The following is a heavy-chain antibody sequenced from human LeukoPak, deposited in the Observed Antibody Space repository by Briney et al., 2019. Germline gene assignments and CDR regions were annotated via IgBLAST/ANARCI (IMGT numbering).Heavy chain of an antibody. CDR3: ARDRVRGIDF. CDR2: IYYSGTT. V-gene: IGHV4-39*07. CDR1: GGSVSSSLYY. J-gene: IGHJ4*02. D-gene: IGHD3-10*01. Sequence: SETLSLTCTVSGGSVSSSLYYWGWIRQSPGKGLEWIGSIYYSGTTYYNPSLKSRVTISSDKSMNQFSLKLTSVTAADTAMYYCARDRVRGIDFWGQGILVTVSS.